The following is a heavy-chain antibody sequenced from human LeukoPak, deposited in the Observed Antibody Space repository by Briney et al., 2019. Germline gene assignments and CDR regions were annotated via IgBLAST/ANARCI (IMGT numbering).Heavy chain of an antibody. D-gene: IGHD4-17*01. V-gene: IGHV3-23*01. CDR1: AFTFSSYA. CDR3: AKSGGMTTVTHPRYFQH. J-gene: IGHJ1*01. CDR2: ISGSGGST. Sequence: GGSVTLSRAASAFTFSSYAMSWVRHAPGDGLEWVSYISGSGGSTYYADSVKGRFTISRDNSKNTLYLQMNSLRAEDTAVYYCAKSGGMTTVTHPRYFQHWGQGTLVTVSS.